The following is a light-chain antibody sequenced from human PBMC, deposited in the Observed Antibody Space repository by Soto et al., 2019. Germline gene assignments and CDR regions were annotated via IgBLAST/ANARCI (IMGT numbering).Light chain of an antibody. CDR2: EGS. CDR3: CSYAGSSTYVV. CDR1: SSDVGSYNL. V-gene: IGLV2-23*01. Sequence: QSALTQPASVSGSPGQSITISCTGTSSDVGSYNLVSWYQQHPGKAPKLMIYEGSKRPSGVSNRFSGPKSGNTASLTISGLQAEDEADYYCCSYAGSSTYVVFGGGTKPHRP. J-gene: IGLJ2*01.